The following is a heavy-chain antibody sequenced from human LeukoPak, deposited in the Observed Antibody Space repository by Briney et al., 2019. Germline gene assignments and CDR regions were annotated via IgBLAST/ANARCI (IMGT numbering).Heavy chain of an antibody. D-gene: IGHD2-8*01. CDR1: GFTFSSYA. V-gene: IGHV3-23*01. Sequence: GGSLRLSCADSGFTFSSYAMNRVRQAPGRGLEWVSGFSGSGGTTYYADSVKGRFTISRDNSKNTLYLQMNSLRAEDTAVYYCANGNRCTSPNCLGYYYFYMDVWGKGTTVTVSS. CDR2: FSGSGGTT. CDR3: ANGNRCTSPNCLGYYYFYMDV. J-gene: IGHJ6*03.